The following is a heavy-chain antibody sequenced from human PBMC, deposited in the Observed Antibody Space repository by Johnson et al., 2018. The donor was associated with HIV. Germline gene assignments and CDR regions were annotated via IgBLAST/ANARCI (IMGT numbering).Heavy chain of an antibody. CDR1: GFTFSNAW. Sequence: QMLLVESGGGLVQPGGSLRLSCAASGFTFSNAWMSWVRQAPGKGLEWVAVISYDGSNRYYADSVKGRFTISRDNSKNSLYLQMNSLRAEDTALYDCAKDMQAGTHDAFDSWGEGTMGTVSS. J-gene: IGHJ3*02. V-gene: IGHV3-30*18. CDR3: AKDMQAGTHDAFDS. D-gene: IGHD1-7*01. CDR2: ISYDGSNR.